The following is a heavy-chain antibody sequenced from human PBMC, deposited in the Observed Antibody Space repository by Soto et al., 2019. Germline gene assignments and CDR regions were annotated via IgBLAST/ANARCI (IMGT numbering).Heavy chain of an antibody. D-gene: IGHD3-16*01. CDR2: IIPFFGTA. CDR3: ARTAPMDAGDKYYYDF. CDR1: GYTFITYG. J-gene: IGHJ4*02. V-gene: IGHV1-69*13. Sequence: SVKVSCKASGYTFITYGVTWVRQAPGQGLEWMGGIIPFFGTAEYSQKFEDRITITADESTNTVYMDLRSLTSEDTAIYYCARTAPMDAGDKYYYDFWGQGALVTVSS.